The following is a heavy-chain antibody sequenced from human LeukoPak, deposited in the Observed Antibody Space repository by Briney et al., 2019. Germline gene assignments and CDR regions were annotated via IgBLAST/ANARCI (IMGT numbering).Heavy chain of an antibody. CDR3: ARRRGQPTMGYYYGMDL. CDR1: GFTFSSYS. D-gene: IGHD5-12*01. J-gene: IGHJ6*02. V-gene: IGHV3-21*01. CDR2: ISSSSKYI. Sequence: PGGSLRLSCAASGFTFSSYSMNWVRQAPGKGLEWVSSISSSSKYIYYADSVKGRFTISRDSAKNSLYLQMNSLRAEDTAVYYCARRRGQPTMGYYYGMDLWGQGTTVTVSS.